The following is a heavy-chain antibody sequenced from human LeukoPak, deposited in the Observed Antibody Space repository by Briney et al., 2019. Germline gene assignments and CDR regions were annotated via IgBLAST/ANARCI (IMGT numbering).Heavy chain of an antibody. Sequence: PGGSLRLSCAASGFTFSSYAMSWVRQAPGKGLEWVSAISGSGGSTYYADSVKCRFTISRDNSKNTLYLQMNSLRAEDTAVYYCAKWARTTVVTPSPFDYWGQGTLVTVSS. D-gene: IGHD4-23*01. CDR1: GFTFSSYA. CDR3: AKWARTTVVTPSPFDY. CDR2: ISGSGGST. V-gene: IGHV3-23*01. J-gene: IGHJ4*02.